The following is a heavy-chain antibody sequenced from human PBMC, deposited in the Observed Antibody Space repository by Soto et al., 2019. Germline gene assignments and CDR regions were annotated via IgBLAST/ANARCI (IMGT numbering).Heavy chain of an antibody. CDR3: ARSSVYDRYYYYYYGMHV. J-gene: IGHJ6*02. CDR2: VYHSGST. V-gene: IGHV4-4*02. Sequence: SLTCAVSGGSISSSNCWSWVRQPPGQGLEWIGEVYHSGSTNYNPSLKSRVTISVDKSKNRFSLKLSSVTAADTAVYYCARSSVYDRYYYYYYGMHVWGQGTTVTV. CDR1: GGSISSSNC. D-gene: IGHD5-12*01.